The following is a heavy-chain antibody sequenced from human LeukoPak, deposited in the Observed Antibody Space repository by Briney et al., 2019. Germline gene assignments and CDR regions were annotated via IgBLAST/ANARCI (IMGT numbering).Heavy chain of an antibody. J-gene: IGHJ4*02. Sequence: VRQAPGXGREWVAVIWYDGSNKYYADSVKGRFTISRDNSKNTLYLQMNSLRAEDTAVYYCARETTVVTRGYFDYWGQGTLVTVSS. CDR3: ARETTVVTRGYFDY. V-gene: IGHV3-33*01. D-gene: IGHD4-23*01. CDR2: IWYDGSNK.